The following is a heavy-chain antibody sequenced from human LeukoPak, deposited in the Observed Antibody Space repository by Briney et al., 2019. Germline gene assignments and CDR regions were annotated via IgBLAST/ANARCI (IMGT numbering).Heavy chain of an antibody. Sequence: SETLSLTCAVYGGSFSGYYWSWIRQPPGKGLEWIEEINHSGSTNYNPSLKSRVTISVDTSKNQFSLKLSSVTAADTAVYYCAIVRRGIAARPVNWFDPWGQGTLVTVSS. J-gene: IGHJ5*02. CDR1: GGSFSGYY. CDR3: AIVRRGIAARPVNWFDP. D-gene: IGHD6-6*01. V-gene: IGHV4-34*01. CDR2: INHSGST.